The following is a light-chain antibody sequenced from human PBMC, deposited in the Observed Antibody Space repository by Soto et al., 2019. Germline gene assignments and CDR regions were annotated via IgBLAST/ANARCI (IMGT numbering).Light chain of an antibody. CDR3: QQYFASSWT. CDR1: QSIDTRY. CDR2: ATS. Sequence: SCRASQSIDTRYFAWYQHKPGQAPRLLIYATSSRATGIPDRFGGSGSGTDFTLTINRLEPEDFAVYYCQQYFASSWTFGQGTKVDIK. V-gene: IGKV3-20*01. J-gene: IGKJ1*01.